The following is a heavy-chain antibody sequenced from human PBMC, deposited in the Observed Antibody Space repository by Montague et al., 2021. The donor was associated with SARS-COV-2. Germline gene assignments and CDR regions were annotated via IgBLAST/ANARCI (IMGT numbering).Heavy chain of an antibody. CDR2: IYYSGST. D-gene: IGHD3-9*01. CDR1: GGSISSSSYY. V-gene: IGHV4-39*01. CDR3: VRSRAERYVAWTRLDAHVKPYYFDY. Sequence: SETLSLTCTVSGGSISSSSYYWGWIRQPPGKGLEWIGSIYYSGSTYYNPSLKSRVTISVDTSKNQFSLKLSFVTAADTAVYYCVRSRAERYVAWTRLDAHVKPYYFDYWGQGTLVTVSS. J-gene: IGHJ4*02.